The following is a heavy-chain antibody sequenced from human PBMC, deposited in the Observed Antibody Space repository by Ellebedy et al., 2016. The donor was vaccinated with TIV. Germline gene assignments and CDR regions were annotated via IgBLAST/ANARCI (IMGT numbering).Heavy chain of an antibody. CDR1: GYSISSGY. V-gene: IGHV3-30-3*01. D-gene: IGHD5-12*01. J-gene: IGHJ6*02. CDR2: ISYDGSNK. Sequence: GGSLRLSXTVSGYSISSGYYWGWIRQPPGKGLEWVAVISYDGSNKYYADSVKGRFTISRDNSKNTLYLQMNGLRAEDTAVYYCAREGSGYDLFGMDVWGQGTTVTVSS. CDR3: AREGSGYDLFGMDV.